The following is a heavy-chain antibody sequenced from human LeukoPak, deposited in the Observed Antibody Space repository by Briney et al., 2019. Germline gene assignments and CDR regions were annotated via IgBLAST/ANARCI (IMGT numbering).Heavy chain of an antibody. D-gene: IGHD5-18*01. CDR1: GDSITSGNYY. Sequence: PSQTLSLTCIVSGDSITSGNYYWSWIRQPAGQGLEWIGRIYAAGTNYNPSLKSRVTISIDTSKNQFSLKMTSVTAADTAVYYCARAWEDTATTYGYFYYYYYYMDVWGKGTTVTVS. V-gene: IGHV4-61*02. CDR2: IYAAGT. CDR3: ARAWEDTATTYGYFYYYYYYMDV. J-gene: IGHJ6*03.